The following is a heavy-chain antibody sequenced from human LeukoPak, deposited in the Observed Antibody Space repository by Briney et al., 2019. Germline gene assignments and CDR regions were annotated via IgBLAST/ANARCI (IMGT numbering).Heavy chain of an antibody. D-gene: IGHD2/OR15-2a*01. Sequence: NPGGSLRLSCAASGFSFMNAWMIWVRQAPGKGLECVGRIKSNADGGTPDYAAPARGRFTISRDDSKNTLYLQMNSLKTEDTAVYYCTTFYHEYSPYWGRGTLVTVSS. J-gene: IGHJ4*02. CDR2: IKSNADGGTP. CDR1: GFSFMNAW. CDR3: TTFYHEYSPY. V-gene: IGHV3-15*01.